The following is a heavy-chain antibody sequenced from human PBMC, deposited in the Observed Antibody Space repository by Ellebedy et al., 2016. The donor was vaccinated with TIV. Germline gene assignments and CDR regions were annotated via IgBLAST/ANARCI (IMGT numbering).Heavy chain of an antibody. D-gene: IGHD1-26*01. CDR3: ARLPGATGYLDY. J-gene: IGHJ4*02. V-gene: IGHV5-51*01. CDR1: GYSFNSYW. CDR2: IYPGDFDT. Sequence: GESLKISCKGSGYSFNSYWIAWVRQMPEKGLEWMGIIYPGDFDTRYRPSFQGQITISADKSITTAYLQWSSLKASDTAMYYCARLPGATGYLDYWGQGSLVTV.